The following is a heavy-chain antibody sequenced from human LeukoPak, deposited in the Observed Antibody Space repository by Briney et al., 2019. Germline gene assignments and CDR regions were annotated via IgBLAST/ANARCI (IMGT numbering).Heavy chain of an antibody. J-gene: IGHJ5*01. V-gene: IGHV1-2*02. Sequence: ASVKVSCKASGYTFTGYYMHWVRQAPGQELEWMGWINPNSGGTNYAQKFAGRVTMTRDTSISTAYMELSRLRSDDTAVYYCARGSGYCSSTSCYGVNWFDYWGQGTLVTVSS. CDR3: ARGSGYCSSTSCYGVNWFDY. CDR2: INPNSGGT. CDR1: GYTFTGYY. D-gene: IGHD2-2*03.